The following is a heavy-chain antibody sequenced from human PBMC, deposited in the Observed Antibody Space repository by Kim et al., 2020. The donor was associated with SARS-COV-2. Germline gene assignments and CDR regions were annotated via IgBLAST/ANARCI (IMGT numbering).Heavy chain of an antibody. Sequence: YEQKCQDRVTMTTDTSTNTAYMELRSLRSDDTAVYFCARRGSSGGWHLGYWGQGTLVTVAS. D-gene: IGHD6-19*01. V-gene: IGHV1-18*01. J-gene: IGHJ4*02. CDR3: ARRGSSGGWHLGY.